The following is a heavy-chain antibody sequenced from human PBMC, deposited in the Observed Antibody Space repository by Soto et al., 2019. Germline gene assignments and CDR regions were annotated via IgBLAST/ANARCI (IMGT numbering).Heavy chain of an antibody. D-gene: IGHD1-7*01. CDR2: ITPSSDST. J-gene: IGHJ5*02. CDR1: GYTFNNYF. V-gene: IGHV1-46*02. Sequence: QVQLVQSGAEVRKPGASVKVSCKASGYTFNNYFMQWVRQAPAQGLEWMGVITPSSDSTTYAQRSQGRLTMTRDTSTSTVYMELRSLRSEDTAVYFCARDLVPIWNYVGLAPGAQHWFDPWGQGTLVTVSS. CDR3: ARDLVPIWNYVGLAPGAQHWFDP.